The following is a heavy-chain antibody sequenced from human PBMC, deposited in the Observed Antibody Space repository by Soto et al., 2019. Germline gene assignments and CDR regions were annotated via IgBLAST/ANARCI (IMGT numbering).Heavy chain of an antibody. Sequence: GGSLRLSCAASGFTFSSYSMNWVRQAPGKGLEWVSSISSSSSYIYYADSVKGRFTISRDNAKNSLYLQMNGLRAEDTAVYYCARDLEWFPPRGSNYYFDYWGQGTLVTVSS. J-gene: IGHJ4*02. CDR3: ARDLEWFPPRGSNYYFDY. CDR2: ISSSSSYI. V-gene: IGHV3-21*01. CDR1: GFTFSSYS. D-gene: IGHD3-3*01.